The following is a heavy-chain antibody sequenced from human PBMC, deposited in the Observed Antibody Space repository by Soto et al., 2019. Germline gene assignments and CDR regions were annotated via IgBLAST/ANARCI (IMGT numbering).Heavy chain of an antibody. CDR3: AHRVLRTVFGLVTTTAIYFDF. CDR1: GFSLTTSGVG. CDR2: IYWDDDK. J-gene: IGHJ4*02. D-gene: IGHD3-3*01. V-gene: IGHV2-5*02. Sequence: QITLKESGPTVVKPTETLTLTCTFSGFSLTTSGVGVGWVRQSPGKAPEWLALIYWDDDKRYSTSLKIRLTITKDTSKNQVVLTMANVDPADTATYYCAHRVLRTVFGLVTTTAIYFDFWGQGTPVVVSS.